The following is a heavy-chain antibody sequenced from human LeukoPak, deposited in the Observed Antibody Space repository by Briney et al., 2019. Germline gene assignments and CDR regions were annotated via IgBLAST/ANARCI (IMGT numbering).Heavy chain of an antibody. Sequence: SVKVSCKASGGTFSSYTISWVRQAPGQGLEWMGRIIPILGIANYAQKFQGRVTITADKSTSTAYMELSSLRSEDTAVYYCASGVFSYGYVLDYWGQGTLVTVTS. CDR2: IIPILGIA. D-gene: IGHD5-18*01. CDR1: GGTFSSYT. J-gene: IGHJ4*02. V-gene: IGHV1-69*02. CDR3: ASGVFSYGYVLDY.